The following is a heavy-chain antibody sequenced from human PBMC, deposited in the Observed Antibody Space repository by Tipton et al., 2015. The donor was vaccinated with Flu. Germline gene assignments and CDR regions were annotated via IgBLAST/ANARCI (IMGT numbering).Heavy chain of an antibody. V-gene: IGHV3-49*04. CDR3: VRDLSGPFDF. J-gene: IGHJ4*01. CDR1: GFLLANYA. D-gene: IGHD3-3*01. CDR2: IRGTRYGATT. Sequence: SLRLSCRGSGFLLANYAVSWVRQAPGKGLEWVGFIRGTRYGATTKYGPSVKGRFTISRDDSRDIAYLQVSSLETEDTAVYYCVRDLSGPFDFWGQGTLVTVSP.